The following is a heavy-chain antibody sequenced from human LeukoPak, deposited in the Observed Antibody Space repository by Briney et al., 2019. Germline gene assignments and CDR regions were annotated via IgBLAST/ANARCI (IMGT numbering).Heavy chain of an antibody. CDR2: ISYDGSNK. CDR3: ARVNSRYCSGGSCYRGAFDY. J-gene: IGHJ4*02. Sequence: PGGSLRLSCAASGFTFSSYAMHWVRQAPGKGLEWVAVISYDGSNKYYADSVKGRFTISRDNSKNTLYLQMNSLRAEDTAVYYCARVNSRYCSGGSCYRGAFDYWGQGTLVTVSS. D-gene: IGHD2-15*01. CDR1: GFTFSSYA. V-gene: IGHV3-30*04.